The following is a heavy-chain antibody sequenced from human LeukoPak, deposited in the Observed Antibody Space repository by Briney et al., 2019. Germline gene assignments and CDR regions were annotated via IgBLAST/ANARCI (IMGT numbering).Heavy chain of an antibody. CDR3: ARSGYNWNDGPTFDY. CDR1: GYTFTGYY. D-gene: IGHD1-1*01. CDR2: INPNSGGT. V-gene: IGHV1-2*02. J-gene: IGHJ4*02. Sequence: ASVKVSCKASGYTFTGYYMHWVRQAPGQGLEWMGWINPNSGGTNCAQKFQGRVTMTRDTSISTAYMELSRLRSDDTAVYYCARSGYNWNDGPTFDYWGQGTLVTVSS.